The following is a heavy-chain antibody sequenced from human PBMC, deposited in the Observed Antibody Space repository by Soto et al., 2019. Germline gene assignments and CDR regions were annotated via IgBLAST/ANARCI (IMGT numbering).Heavy chain of an antibody. CDR3: ARESEDLASNFDY. Sequence: GGSLRLSCAASGFTFTRYSMNWVRQAPGKGLEWVSSISSATNYIYYGDSMKGRFTISRDNAKNSLYLEMNSLRAEDTAVYYCARESEDLASNFDYWGQGALVTVSS. V-gene: IGHV3-21*06. CDR1: GFTFTRYS. J-gene: IGHJ4*02. CDR2: ISSATNYI.